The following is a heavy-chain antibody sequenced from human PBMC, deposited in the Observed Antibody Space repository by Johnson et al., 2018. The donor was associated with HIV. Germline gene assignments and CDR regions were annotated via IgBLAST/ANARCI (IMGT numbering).Heavy chain of an antibody. CDR2: IYSGGST. D-gene: IGHD3-22*01. V-gene: IGHV3-66*01. Sequence: QLVESGGGLVQPGGSLRLSCAASGFTVSSNYMSWVRQAPGKGLEWVSVIYSGGSTYYADPVKGRFTIYRDNSKNTLYLQMNSLRAEETAVYYCATSQYYYDSSGYNRQDAFDIWGQGTMVTVSS. CDR3: ATSQYYYDSSGYNRQDAFDI. J-gene: IGHJ3*02. CDR1: GFTVSSNY.